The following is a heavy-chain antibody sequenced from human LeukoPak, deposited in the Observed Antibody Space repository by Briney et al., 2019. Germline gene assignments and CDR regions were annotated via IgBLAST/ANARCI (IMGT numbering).Heavy chain of an antibody. CDR1: GGSISSSSYY. CDR2: IYYSGST. V-gene: IGHV4-39*07. Sequence: PSETLSLTCTVSGGSISSSSYYWGWIRQPPGKGLEWIGSIYYSGSTYYNPSLKSRVTISVDTSKNQFSLKLSSVTAADTAVYYCATYRSGYSYGYGQYFQHWGQGTLVTVSS. D-gene: IGHD5-18*01. J-gene: IGHJ1*01. CDR3: ATYRSGYSYGYGQYFQH.